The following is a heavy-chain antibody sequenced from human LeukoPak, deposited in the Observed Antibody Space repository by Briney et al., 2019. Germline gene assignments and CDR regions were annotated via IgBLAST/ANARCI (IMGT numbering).Heavy chain of an antibody. CDR2: IKQDGSEK. CDR1: GFTFSNYW. CDR3: ARENGYSYDY. V-gene: IGHV3-7*03. Sequence: GGSLRLSCAASGFTFSNYWMNWVRQAPGKGLEWVANIKQDGSEKYYVDSVKGRFTISRDNAKNSLYLQMNSLRAEDTAIYYCARENGYSYDYWGQGTLVTVSS. D-gene: IGHD5-18*01. J-gene: IGHJ4*02.